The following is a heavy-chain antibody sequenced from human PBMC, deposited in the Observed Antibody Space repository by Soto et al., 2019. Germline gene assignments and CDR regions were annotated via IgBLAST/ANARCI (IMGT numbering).Heavy chain of an antibody. D-gene: IGHD6-19*01. Sequence: QVQLVESGGGVVQPGRSLRLSCAASGFTCSSYGMHWVRQAPGKGLELVAVISYDGSNKYYADSVKGRFTISRDNSKNTLYLQMNSLSGEDTSIYYCATEWDRAVSGILPVDVWGQGPTVTVSS. V-gene: IGHV3-30*03. CDR1: GFTCSSYG. CDR2: ISYDGSNK. J-gene: IGHJ6*02. CDR3: ATEWDRAVSGILPVDV.